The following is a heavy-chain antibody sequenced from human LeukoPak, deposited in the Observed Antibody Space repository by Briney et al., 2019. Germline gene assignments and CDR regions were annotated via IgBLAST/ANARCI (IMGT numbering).Heavy chain of an antibody. CDR2: IYYSGST. CDR1: GFSVSSAYY. Sequence: TSETLSLTCSVSGFSVSSAYYWGWFRQPPGKGLEWIGYIYYSGSTNYNPSLKSRVTISVDTSKNQFSLKLSSVTAADTAVYYCARGIAVAGTEDWGQGTLVTVSS. J-gene: IGHJ4*02. D-gene: IGHD6-19*01. CDR3: ARGIAVAGTED. V-gene: IGHV4-61*01.